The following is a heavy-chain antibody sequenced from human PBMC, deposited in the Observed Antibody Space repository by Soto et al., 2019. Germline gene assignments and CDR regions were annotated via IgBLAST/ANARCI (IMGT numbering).Heavy chain of an antibody. CDR3: ARRLMRDYHYFMDV. Sequence: SETLSLTCTVSGGSISSYYWSWIRQPPGKGLEWIGYIYYSGSTNYNPSLKSRVTISVDTSKNQFSLKLSSVTAADTAVYYCARRLMRDYHYFMDVWGKGTTVTVSS. V-gene: IGHV4-59*08. CDR2: IYYSGST. CDR1: GGSISSYY. J-gene: IGHJ6*03.